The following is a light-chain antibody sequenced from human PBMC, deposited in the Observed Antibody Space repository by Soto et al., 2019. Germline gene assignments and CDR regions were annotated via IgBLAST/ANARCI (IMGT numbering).Light chain of an antibody. V-gene: IGKV3-20*01. J-gene: IGKJ5*01. CDR1: QSVSSSY. Sequence: ELAQPPGTLTLSPGERATLSCRASQSVSSSYLGWYQQKPGQAPRLLIYGASSRATGIPDRFSGSGSGTDFTLTISRLEPEDFAVYYCQQYGSPPTTFGQRTRLEIK. CDR2: GAS. CDR3: QQYGSPPTT.